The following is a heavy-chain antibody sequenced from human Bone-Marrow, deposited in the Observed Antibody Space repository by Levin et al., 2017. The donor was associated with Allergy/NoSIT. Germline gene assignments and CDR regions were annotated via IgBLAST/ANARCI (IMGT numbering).Heavy chain of an antibody. CDR3: AKDRGYCSSTSCYAPFY. CDR1: GFTFSSYG. Sequence: GESLKISCAASGFTFSSYGMHWVRQAPGKGLEWVAVISYDGSNKYYADSVKGRFTISRDNSKNTLYLQMNSLRAEDTAVYYCAKDRGYCSSTSCYAPFYWGQGTLVTVSS. D-gene: IGHD2-2*01. J-gene: IGHJ4*02. V-gene: IGHV3-30*18. CDR2: ISYDGSNK.